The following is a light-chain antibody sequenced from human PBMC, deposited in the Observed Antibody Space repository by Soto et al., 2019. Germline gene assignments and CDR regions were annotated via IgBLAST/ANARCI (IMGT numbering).Light chain of an antibody. J-gene: IGLJ1*01. CDR2: DVS. CDR1: NSEGGGYNY. V-gene: IGLV2-14*01. CDR3: CSYTTSNTRQIV. Sequence: HPRSGSGSPGQSSPHSCNRNNSEGGGYNYVSWYQQHPGKAPKFMIYDVSNRPSGVSNRFSGSKSGNTASLTISGLQAEDEADYYCCSYTTSNTRQIVFGTGTKVTVL.